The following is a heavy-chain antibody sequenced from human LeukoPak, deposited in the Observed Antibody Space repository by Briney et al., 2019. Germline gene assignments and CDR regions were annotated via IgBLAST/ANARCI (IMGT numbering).Heavy chain of an antibody. V-gene: IGHV1-24*01. D-gene: IGHD6-13*01. CDR2: FDPEDGET. CDR1: GYTLTELS. CDR3: ATGSSSWPLSPYYFDY. J-gene: IGHJ4*02. Sequence: ASVKVSCKVSGYTLTELSMHWVRQAPGKGLEWMGGFDPEDGETIYAQKFQGRVTMTEDTSTDTAYMELSSLRSEDTAVYYCATGSSSWPLSPYYFDYWGQGTLVTVSS.